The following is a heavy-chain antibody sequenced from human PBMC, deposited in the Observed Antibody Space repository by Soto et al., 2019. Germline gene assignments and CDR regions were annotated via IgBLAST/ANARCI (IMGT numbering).Heavy chain of an antibody. Sequence: GGSLRLSCAASGFTFDDYTMHWVRQAPGKGLEWVSLISWDGGSTYYADSVKGRFTISRDNSKNSLYLQMNSLRTEDTALYYCAKEGYSYGLSYYYGMDVWGQGTTVTVSS. J-gene: IGHJ6*02. CDR1: GFTFDDYT. CDR2: ISWDGGST. CDR3: AKEGYSYGLSYYYGMDV. D-gene: IGHD5-18*01. V-gene: IGHV3-43*01.